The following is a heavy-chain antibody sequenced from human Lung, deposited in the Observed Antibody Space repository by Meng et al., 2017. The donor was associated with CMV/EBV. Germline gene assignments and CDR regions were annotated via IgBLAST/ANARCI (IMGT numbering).Heavy chain of an antibody. D-gene: IGHD2-8*02. CDR2: ITSSGGYV. J-gene: IGHJ6*02. CDR3: ARDLLVESRNV. CDR1: GFTFSSYS. V-gene: IGHV3-21*06. Sequence: GGSXRLXCAASGFTFSSYSMNWVRQARGKGLEWVSSITSSGGYVSYADSVKGRFTVSRDNAKISLWLQMNSRRAEESAVYYCARDLLVESRNVWGQGTTVTVSS.